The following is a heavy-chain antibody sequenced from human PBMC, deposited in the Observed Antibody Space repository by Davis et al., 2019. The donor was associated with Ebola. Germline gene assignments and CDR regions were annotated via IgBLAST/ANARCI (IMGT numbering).Heavy chain of an antibody. CDR1: GYTFTSYY. Sequence: ASVKVSCKASGYTFTSYYMHWVRQAPGQGLEWMGIINPSGGSTSYAQKFQDRVTMTGDTSTATVYMELSSLTSEDTAVYYCARAKGIAVALGPFDFWGQGTMVTVSS. J-gene: IGHJ3*01. CDR3: ARAKGIAVALGPFDF. D-gene: IGHD6-19*01. CDR2: INPSGGST. V-gene: IGHV1-46*01.